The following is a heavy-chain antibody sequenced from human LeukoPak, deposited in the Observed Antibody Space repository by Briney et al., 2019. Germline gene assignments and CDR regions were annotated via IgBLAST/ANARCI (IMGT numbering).Heavy chain of an antibody. Sequence: PSETLSLTCAVYGGSFSGYYWSWIRQPPGKGLEWIGEINHSGSTNYNPSLKSRVTISVDTSKSQFSLKLSSVTAADTAVYYCARGQRYMDVWGKGTTVTVSS. CDR1: GGSFSGYY. J-gene: IGHJ6*03. CDR3: ARGQRYMDV. V-gene: IGHV4-34*01. CDR2: INHSGST.